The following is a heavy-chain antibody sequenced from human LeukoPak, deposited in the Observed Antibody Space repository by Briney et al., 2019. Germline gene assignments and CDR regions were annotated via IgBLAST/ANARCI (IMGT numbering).Heavy chain of an antibody. CDR2: INPNSGGT. CDR3: ARDYPSPLELRPMPTDY. D-gene: IGHD1-7*01. CDR1: GYTFTGYY. J-gene: IGHJ4*02. V-gene: IGHV1-2*02. Sequence: GASVKVSCKASGYTFTGYYMHWVRQAPGQGLEWMGWINPNSGGTNYAQKFQGRVTMTRDTSISTAYMELSRLRSDDTAVYYCARDYPSPLELRPMPTDYWDQGTLVTVSS.